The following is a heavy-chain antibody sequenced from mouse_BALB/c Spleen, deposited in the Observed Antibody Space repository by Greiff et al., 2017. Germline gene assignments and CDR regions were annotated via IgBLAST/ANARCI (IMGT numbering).Heavy chain of an antibody. CDR2: INSNGGST. CDR1: GFTFSSYG. CDR3: ASYDGYYVGAMDY. J-gene: IGHJ4*01. D-gene: IGHD2-3*01. Sequence: EVQLQESGGGLVQPGGSLKLSCAASGFTFSSYGMSWVRQTPDKRLELVATINSNGGSTYYPDSVKGRFTISRDNAKNTLYLQMSSLKSEDTAMYYCASYDGYYVGAMDYWGQGTSVTVSS. V-gene: IGHV5-6-3*01.